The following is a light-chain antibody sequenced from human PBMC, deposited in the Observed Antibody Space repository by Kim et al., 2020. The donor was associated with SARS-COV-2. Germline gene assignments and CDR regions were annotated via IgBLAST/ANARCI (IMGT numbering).Light chain of an antibody. V-gene: IGKV3-20*01. CDR3: HQYASSPRT. Sequence: ETVLTQSPGTLSLSPGERATLSCRASQSVTSNYLAWYQQKIGQAPRLLIYAASSRATGIPDRFSGSGSGRDFTLTISRLEPEDFAVYSCHQYASSPRTFGQGTKVDIK. J-gene: IGKJ1*01. CDR2: AAS. CDR1: QSVTSNY.